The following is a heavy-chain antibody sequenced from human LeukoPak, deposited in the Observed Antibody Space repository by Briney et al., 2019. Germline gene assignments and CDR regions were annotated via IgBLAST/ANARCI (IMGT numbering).Heavy chain of an antibody. CDR3: ARDNSGYSYGYGPDY. CDR1: GFTFSSYD. V-gene: IGHV3-13*04. J-gene: IGHJ4*02. Sequence: GGSLRLSCAASGFTFSSYDMNWVRQTTGKGLEWVSGIGIAGDTHYPGSVKGRFTISRENAKNSLYLQMNSLRAGDTAVYYCARDNSGYSYGYGPDYWGQGTLVTVSS. CDR2: IGIAGDT. D-gene: IGHD5-18*01.